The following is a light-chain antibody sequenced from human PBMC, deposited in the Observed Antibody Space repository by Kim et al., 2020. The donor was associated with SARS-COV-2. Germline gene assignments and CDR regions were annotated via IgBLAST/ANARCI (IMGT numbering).Light chain of an antibody. Sequence: GQSITISCTGTSSDIGGYNYVSWYQQHPGKAPNLMIYEVTKRPSGVSNRFAGSKSGNTASLTISGLQTEDEADYYCVSFTTRTSWVFGGGTQLTVL. J-gene: IGLJ3*02. CDR2: EVT. V-gene: IGLV2-14*01. CDR3: VSFTTRTSWV. CDR1: SSDIGGYNY.